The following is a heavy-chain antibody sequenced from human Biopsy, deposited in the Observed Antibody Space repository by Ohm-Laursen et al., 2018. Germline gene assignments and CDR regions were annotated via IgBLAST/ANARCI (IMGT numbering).Heavy chain of an antibody. V-gene: IGHV3-7*01. D-gene: IGHD2/OR15-2a*01. CDR2: IKRDGSQS. J-gene: IGHJ3*01. CDR3: TRDTTYYAGTTYYDALDV. CDR1: GFTFSTYW. Sequence: SLRLSCSASGFTFSTYWMTWVRQAPGKGPEWVANIKRDGSQSNHADSVKGRFTIPRDNAKNSLYLQMNSLRAEDTAVYYCTRDTTYYAGTTYYDALDVWGQGTTVTVSS.